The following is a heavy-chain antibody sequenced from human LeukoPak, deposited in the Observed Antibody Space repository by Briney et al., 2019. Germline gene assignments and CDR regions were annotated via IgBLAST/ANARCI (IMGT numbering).Heavy chain of an antibody. J-gene: IGHJ4*02. CDR3: AREYCSSTSCYDSHFDY. CDR1: GGSISSGGYS. V-gene: IGHV4-30-2*01. Sequence: SETLALTCAVSGGSISSGGYSWSWIRQPPGKGLEWIGYIYHSGSTYYNPSLKSRVTISVDRSKTQFSLKLSSVTAADTAVYYCAREYCSSTSCYDSHFDYWGQGTLVTVSS. D-gene: IGHD2-2*01. CDR2: IYHSGST.